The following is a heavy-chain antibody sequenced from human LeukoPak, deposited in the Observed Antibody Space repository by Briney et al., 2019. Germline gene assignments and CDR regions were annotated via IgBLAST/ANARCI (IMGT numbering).Heavy chain of an antibody. Sequence: ASVKVSCMPSGYTFTGYYIHWVRQAPAQVVEWMGWINPNSGGPNYEQMLQGRGTMTRDTSISTVYMELSRQRSDDTGVYYCARLLPPKADSSSNATPDYWGQGTLVTVSS. CDR1: GYTFTGYY. CDR3: ARLLPPKADSSSNATPDY. J-gene: IGHJ4*02. V-gene: IGHV1-2*02. CDR2: INPNSGGP. D-gene: IGHD6-13*01.